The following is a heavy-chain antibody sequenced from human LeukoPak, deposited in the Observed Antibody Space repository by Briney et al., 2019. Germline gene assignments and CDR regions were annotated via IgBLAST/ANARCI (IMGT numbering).Heavy chain of an antibody. J-gene: IGHJ5*02. CDR3: AAVDVDTAFP. CDR2: INWNGDNT. V-gene: IGHV3-20*04. Sequence: GGSLRLSCAASGFQFHYYGMNWVRQVPGKGLQWVSDINWNGDNTGYADSVKGRFTISRDNSKNTLYLQMNSLRAEDTAVYYCAAVDVDTAFPWGQGTLVTVSS. D-gene: IGHD5-18*01. CDR1: GFQFHYYG.